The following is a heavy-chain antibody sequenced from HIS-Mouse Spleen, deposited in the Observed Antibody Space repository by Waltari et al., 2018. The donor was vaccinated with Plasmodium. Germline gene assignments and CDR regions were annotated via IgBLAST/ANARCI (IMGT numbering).Heavy chain of an antibody. D-gene: IGHD1-7*01. CDR2: IYYSGST. J-gene: IGHJ4*02. V-gene: IGHV4-39*07. Sequence: QPQPQESGPGLVKPSENLAPTRHFPGCSISSWWYYLGWVRPPPGKGLEWSGSIYYSGSTYSNPSLKSRVTISVDTSKNQFSLKLSSVTAADTAVYYCARDRITGTSYFDYWGQGTLVTVSS. CDR3: ARDRITGTSYFDY. CDR1: GCSISSWWYY.